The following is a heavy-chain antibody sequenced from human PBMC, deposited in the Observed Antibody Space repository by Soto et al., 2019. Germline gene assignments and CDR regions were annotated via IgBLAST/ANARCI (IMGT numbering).Heavy chain of an antibody. CDR1: GFSLSTSGVG. J-gene: IGHJ4*02. Sequence: SGPTLVKPTQTLTLTCTFSGFSLSTSGVGVGWIRQPPGKALEWLALIYWDDDKRYSQSVKSRLTITKDTSKNQVVLKMTNMDPVDTATYYCAHATREETIVITFGGVNFDYWGQGTLVTVSS. V-gene: IGHV2-5*02. D-gene: IGHD3-16*01. CDR3: AHATREETIVITFGGVNFDY. CDR2: IYWDDDK.